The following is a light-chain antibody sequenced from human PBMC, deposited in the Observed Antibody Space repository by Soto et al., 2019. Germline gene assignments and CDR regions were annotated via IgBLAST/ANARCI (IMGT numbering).Light chain of an antibody. CDR2: DVN. Sequence: QSALTQPASVSGSPGQSITISCTGTSSDIGGYNFVSWYLHHPGKAPQVLILDVNDRPSGISNRFYGSKTGNTASLTISGLQAEDEADYYCSSFRSGSTPYVFGSGTKVTVL. V-gene: IGLV2-14*03. CDR1: SSDIGGYNF. CDR3: SSFRSGSTPYV. J-gene: IGLJ1*01.